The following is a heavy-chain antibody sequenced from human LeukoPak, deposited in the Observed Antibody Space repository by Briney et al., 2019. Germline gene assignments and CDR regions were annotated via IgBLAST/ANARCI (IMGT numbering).Heavy chain of an antibody. Sequence: GGSLRLSRAASGFSLSGYWMHWVRQSPGKGLVWVSRIKSDGSSTSYADSVKGRFTISRDNAKNTLYLQMNSLRVEDTAVYHCVRSDWFDPWGQGTLVTVSS. J-gene: IGHJ5*02. CDR3: VRSDWFDP. CDR1: GFSLSGYW. CDR2: IKSDGSST. V-gene: IGHV3-74*01.